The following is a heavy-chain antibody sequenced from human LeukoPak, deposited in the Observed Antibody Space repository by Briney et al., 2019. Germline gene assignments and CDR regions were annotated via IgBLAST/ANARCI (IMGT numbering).Heavy chain of an antibody. J-gene: IGHJ2*01. D-gene: IGHD4-17*01. V-gene: IGHV4-4*07. CDR1: GGSIISYY. Sequence: SETLSLTCTVSGGSIISYYWSWIRQPAGKGLEWIGRIYSSGSTNYNPSLKSRVTMSVDTSKNQFSLKLSSVTAADTAVYYCARVGVYGDPWYWYFDLWGRGTLVTVSS. CDR3: ARVGVYGDPWYWYFDL. CDR2: IYSSGST.